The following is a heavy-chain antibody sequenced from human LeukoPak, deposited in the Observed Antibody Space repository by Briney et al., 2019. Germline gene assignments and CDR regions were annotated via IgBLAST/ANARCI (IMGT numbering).Heavy chain of an antibody. Sequence: PGGSLRLSCAASGFTFSSNAMSWVRQAPGKGLEWVSAINGSGGRTYSADSVRGRFTIARDNSKNTVYLQRNSLNAEDAELYSCVVDSYCAVDCYYFWGQG. D-gene: IGHD2-21*02. V-gene: IGHV3-23*01. J-gene: IGHJ1*01. CDR1: GFTFSSNA. CDR3: VVDSYCAVDCYYF. CDR2: INGSGGRT.